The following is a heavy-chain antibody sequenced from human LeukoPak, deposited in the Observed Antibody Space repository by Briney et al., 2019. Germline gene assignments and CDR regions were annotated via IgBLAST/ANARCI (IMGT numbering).Heavy chain of an antibody. D-gene: IGHD2-2*01. CDR3: ARHGDIVVVPAAPFDY. V-gene: IGHV5-10-1*01. J-gene: IGHJ4*02. Sequence: GESLKISSKGSGYSFTSYWISWVRQMPGKGLEWMGRIDPSDSYTNYSPSFQGHVTISADKSISTAYLQWSSLKASDTAMYYCARHGDIVVVPAAPFDYWGQGTLVTVSS. CDR1: GYSFTSYW. CDR2: IDPSDSYT.